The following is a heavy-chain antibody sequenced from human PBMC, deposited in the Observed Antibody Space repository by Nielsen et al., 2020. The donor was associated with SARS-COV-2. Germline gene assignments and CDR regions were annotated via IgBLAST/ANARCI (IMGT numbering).Heavy chain of an antibody. CDR1: GYRFLSYG. Sequence: ASVKVSCKASGYRFLSYGISWVRQAPGQGLEWMGWISTYSGTTNYAQRFQGRVTMTTDTSTSTVNMEVRSLTSDDTAVYYCARESGYARLDYWGQGTLVTVSS. CDR2: ISTYSGTT. D-gene: IGHD5-12*01. CDR3: ARESGYARLDY. V-gene: IGHV1-18*04. J-gene: IGHJ4*02.